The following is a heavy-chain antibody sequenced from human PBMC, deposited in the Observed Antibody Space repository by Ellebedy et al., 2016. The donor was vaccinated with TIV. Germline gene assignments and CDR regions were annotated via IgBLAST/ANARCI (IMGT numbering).Heavy chain of an antibody. V-gene: IGHV3-23*01. D-gene: IGHD6-19*01. CDR2: LNANGVVI. J-gene: IGHJ4*02. CDR3: AKEALAV. Sequence: GESLKISCAASGFTFSSYAASWVRQAPGKGLEWVAGLNANGVVIAYADSVKGRSTISRDNSKNTLYLQMNSLRVDDTAMYYCAKEALAVWGQGTLVTVSS. CDR1: GFTFSSYA.